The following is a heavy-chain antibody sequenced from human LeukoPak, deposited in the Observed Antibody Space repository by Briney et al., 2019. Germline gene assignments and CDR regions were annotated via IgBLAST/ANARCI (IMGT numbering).Heavy chain of an antibody. V-gene: IGHV4-61*02. Sequence: PSETLSLTCTVSGGSISSGSYYWSWIRQPAGKGLEWIGRIYTSGSTNYNPSLKSRVTVSVDTSKNQFSLKLSSVTAADTAVYYCARDSYSSSWYPSYYFDYWGQGTLVTVSS. D-gene: IGHD6-13*01. CDR3: ARDSYSSSWYPSYYFDY. J-gene: IGHJ4*02. CDR1: GGSISSGSYY. CDR2: IYTSGST.